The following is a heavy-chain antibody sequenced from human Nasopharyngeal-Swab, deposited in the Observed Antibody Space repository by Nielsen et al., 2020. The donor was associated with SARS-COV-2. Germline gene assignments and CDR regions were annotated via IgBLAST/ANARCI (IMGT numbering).Heavy chain of an antibody. CDR1: GYSFNNHA. CDR3: AREDDYADYYWFDP. D-gene: IGHD4-17*01. J-gene: IGHJ5*02. V-gene: IGHV7-4-1*02. CDR2: INTNTGNP. Sequence: ASVQVSCKASGYSFNNHAINWVRQAPGQGLEWMGWINTNTGNPTYAQGFAGRFVFSLDTSVSTAYLQISSLKTEDTAVYYCAREDDYADYYWFDPWGQGTLVTVSS.